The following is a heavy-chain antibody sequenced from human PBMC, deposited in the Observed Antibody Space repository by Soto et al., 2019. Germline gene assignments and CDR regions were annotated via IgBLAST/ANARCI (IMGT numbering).Heavy chain of an antibody. J-gene: IGHJ4*02. D-gene: IGHD1-26*01. V-gene: IGHV3-23*01. Sequence: GGSLRLSCAASGFTFSTYAMSWVRQAPGKGLEWVSAISGSGDRTYYADSVKGRFTISRDNSKNTLYLQMNSLRAEDTAVYYCAKDEGYSWNPGHYFDCWGQGTLVTVSS. CDR2: ISGSGDRT. CDR1: GFTFSTYA. CDR3: AKDEGYSWNPGHYFDC.